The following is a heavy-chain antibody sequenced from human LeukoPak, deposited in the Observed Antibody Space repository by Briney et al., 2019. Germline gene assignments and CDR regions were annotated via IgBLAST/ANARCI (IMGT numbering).Heavy chain of an antibody. CDR3: ALIPRGGTNYGMDV. CDR1: GYTFTSYA. Sequence: GASVKVSCTASGYTFTSYAMNWVRQAPGQGLEWMGWINTNTGNPTYAQGFTGRFVFSLDTSVSTAYLQISSLKAEDTAVYYCALIPRGGTNYGMDVWGQGTTVTVSS. CDR2: INTNTGNP. J-gene: IGHJ6*02. V-gene: IGHV7-4-1*02. D-gene: IGHD3-16*01.